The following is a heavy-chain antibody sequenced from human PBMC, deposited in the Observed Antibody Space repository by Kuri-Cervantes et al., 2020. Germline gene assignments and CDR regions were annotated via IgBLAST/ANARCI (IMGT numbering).Heavy chain of an antibody. CDR3: AREGNLGVSGSYDAFDY. D-gene: IGHD1-26*01. V-gene: IGHV3-30*03. J-gene: IGHJ4*02. Sequence: GESLKISCAVSDFTFSNFWMNWLRQAPGKGLEWVAVISYDGSNKYYADSVKGRFTISRDNSKNTLYLQMNSLRAEDTAVYYCAREGNLGVSGSYDAFDYWGQGTLVTVSS. CDR2: ISYDGSNK. CDR1: DFTFSNFW.